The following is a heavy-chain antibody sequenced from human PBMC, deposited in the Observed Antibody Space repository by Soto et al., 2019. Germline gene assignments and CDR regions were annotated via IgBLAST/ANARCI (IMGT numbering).Heavy chain of an antibody. Sequence: SVKVSCKASGGTFSSYAISWVRQAPGQGLEWMGGIIPIFGTANYAQKFQGRVTITADESTSTAYMELSSLRSEDTAVYYCAREDYYGSGSYYKASFDYWGQGTLVTVSS. CDR3: AREDYYGSGSYYKASFDY. CDR2: IIPIFGTA. V-gene: IGHV1-69*13. D-gene: IGHD3-10*01. J-gene: IGHJ4*02. CDR1: GGTFSSYA.